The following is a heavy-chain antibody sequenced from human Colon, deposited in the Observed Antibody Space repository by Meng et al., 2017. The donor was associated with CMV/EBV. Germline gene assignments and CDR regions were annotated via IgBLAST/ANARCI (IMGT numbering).Heavy chain of an antibody. D-gene: IGHD3-10*01. Sequence: SVKVSCKVSGYTFTTYDINWVRQAPGQGLEWMGRITPFLSIANYARNFQDRAAITADKSTTTAYMELSSLRSEDTAVYYCAREVLGGSGSYYYDYWGQGTLVTVSS. CDR3: AREVLGGSGSYYYDY. J-gene: IGHJ4*02. CDR1: GYTFTTYD. CDR2: ITPFLSIA. V-gene: IGHV1-69*04.